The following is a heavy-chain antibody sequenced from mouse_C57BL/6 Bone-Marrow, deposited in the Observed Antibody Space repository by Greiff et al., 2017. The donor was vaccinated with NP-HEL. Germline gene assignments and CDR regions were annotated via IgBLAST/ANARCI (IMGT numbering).Heavy chain of an antibody. CDR2: IYPRSGNT. V-gene: IGHV1-81*01. Sequence: QVQLQQSGAELARPGASVKLSCKASGYTFTSYGISWVKQRTGQGLEWIGEIYPRSGNTYYNEKFKGKATLTADKSSSTAYMELRSLTSEDSAVCFCAGYGNYRYFGVWGTGTTVTVS. CDR1: GYTFTSYG. D-gene: IGHD2-1*01. J-gene: IGHJ1*03. CDR3: AGYGNYRYFGV.